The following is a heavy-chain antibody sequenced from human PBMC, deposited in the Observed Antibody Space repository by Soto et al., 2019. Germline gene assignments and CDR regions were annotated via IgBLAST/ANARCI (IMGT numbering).Heavy chain of an antibody. CDR1: GYTFTSYG. CDR2: ISAYNGNT. D-gene: IGHD6-19*01. J-gene: IGHJ6*02. V-gene: IGHV1-18*01. Sequence: ASVKVSCKASGYTFTSYGISWVRQAPGQGLEWMGWISAYNGNTNYAQKLQGRVTMTTDTSTSTAYMELRSLRSDDTAVYYCARGPLEQWLVLYYYYYGMDVWGQGTTVTVS. CDR3: ARGPLEQWLVLYYYYYGMDV.